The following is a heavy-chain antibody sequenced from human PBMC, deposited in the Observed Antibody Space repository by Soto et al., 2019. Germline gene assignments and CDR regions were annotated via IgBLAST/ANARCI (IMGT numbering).Heavy chain of an antibody. CDR2: IYNSGST. V-gene: IGHV4-59*08. CDR1: GGSISGYY. Sequence: PSETLSLTCTVPGGSISGYYWIWMRQPPGKGLEWIGYIYNSGSTNYNPALKSRVTISVDTSKNQFSLKLSSVTAADTAVYYCARECSGGSCGINFYDYWGQGTLVTVSS. D-gene: IGHD2-15*01. J-gene: IGHJ4*02. CDR3: ARECSGGSCGINFYDY.